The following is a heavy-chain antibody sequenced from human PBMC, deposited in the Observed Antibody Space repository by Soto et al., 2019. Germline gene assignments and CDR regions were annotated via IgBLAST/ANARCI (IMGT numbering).Heavy chain of an antibody. Sequence: GGSLRLSCAASGFTFSSYAMHWVRQAPGKGLEWVAVISYDGSNKYYADSVKGRFTISRDNSKNTLYLQMNSLRAEDTAVYYCAREGPPMPITIFGVVIIDYYYYGMDVWGQGTTVTVSS. CDR2: ISYDGSNK. CDR1: GFTFSSYA. J-gene: IGHJ6*02. D-gene: IGHD3-3*01. CDR3: AREGPPMPITIFGVVIIDYYYYGMDV. V-gene: IGHV3-30-3*01.